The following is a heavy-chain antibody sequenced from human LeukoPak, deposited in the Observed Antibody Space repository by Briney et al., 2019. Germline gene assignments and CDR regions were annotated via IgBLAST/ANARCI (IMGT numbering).Heavy chain of an antibody. J-gene: IGHJ5*02. Sequence: SETLSLTCTVSGGSISSSSYYWGWIRQPPGKGLEWIGSIYYSGSTYYNPFLKSRVTISVGTSKNQFSLKLSSVTAADTAVYYCAREVSYDFWSGYYRYNWFDPWGQGALVTVSS. V-gene: IGHV4-39*07. D-gene: IGHD3-3*01. CDR2: IYYSGST. CDR3: AREVSYDFWSGYYRYNWFDP. CDR1: GGSISSSSYY.